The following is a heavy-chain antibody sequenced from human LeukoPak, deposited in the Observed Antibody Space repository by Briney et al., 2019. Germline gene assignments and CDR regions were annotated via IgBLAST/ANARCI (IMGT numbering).Heavy chain of an antibody. J-gene: IGHJ6*02. CDR2: IRSKAYRGTT. Sequence: GGSLRLSCTASGFTFGDHAMSWVRQAPGKGLEWVGFIRSKAYRGTTEYAASVNGRFTISRDDSKGIAYLQMNSLKIEDTAVYYCTRRPIRVSVYYGMDVWGQGTTVIVSS. D-gene: IGHD2-8*01. CDR1: GFTFGDHA. V-gene: IGHV3-49*04. CDR3: TRRPIRVSVYYGMDV.